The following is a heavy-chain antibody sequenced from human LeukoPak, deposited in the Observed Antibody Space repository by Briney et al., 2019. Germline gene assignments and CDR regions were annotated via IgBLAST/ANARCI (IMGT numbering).Heavy chain of an antibody. Sequence: GESLSISCKGSGYSFTSYWITWVRQMPGKGLEWMGRIAPSDSYTNYSPSFQGHVTISADKSSSTAYLQWSSLKASDTAMYYCARTPYCSSTSCTYYFDYWGQGTLVTVSS. V-gene: IGHV5-10-1*01. CDR2: IAPSDSYT. J-gene: IGHJ4*02. CDR1: GYSFTSYW. D-gene: IGHD2-2*01. CDR3: ARTPYCSSTSCTYYFDY.